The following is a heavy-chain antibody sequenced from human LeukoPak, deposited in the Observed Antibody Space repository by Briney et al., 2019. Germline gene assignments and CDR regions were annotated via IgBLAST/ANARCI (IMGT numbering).Heavy chain of an antibody. CDR3: ARGRSGAAAGDNWFDP. CDR1: GFTFSSYW. CDR2: IKQDGSEK. D-gene: IGHD6-13*01. V-gene: IGHV3-7*01. Sequence: GGSLRLSCAASGFTFSSYWMSWVRQAPGKGLEWVANIKQDGSEKYYVDSVKGRFTISRDNAKNSLYLQMNSLRAEDTAVYYCARGRSGAAAGDNWFDPWGQGTLVTVSS. J-gene: IGHJ5*02.